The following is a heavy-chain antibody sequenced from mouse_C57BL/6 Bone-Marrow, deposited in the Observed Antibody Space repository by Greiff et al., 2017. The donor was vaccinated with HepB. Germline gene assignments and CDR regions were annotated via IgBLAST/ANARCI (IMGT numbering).Heavy chain of an antibody. V-gene: IGHV1-19*01. J-gene: IGHJ3*01. CDR1: GYTFTDYY. Sequence: VQLQQSGPVLVKPGASVKMSCKASGYTFTDYYMNWVKQSHGKSLEWIGVINPYNGGTSYNQKFKGKATLTVDKSSSTAYMELNSLTSEDSAVYYCARDGAQATIAYWGQGTLVTVSA. CDR3: ARDGAQATIAY. D-gene: IGHD3-2*02. CDR2: INPYNGGT.